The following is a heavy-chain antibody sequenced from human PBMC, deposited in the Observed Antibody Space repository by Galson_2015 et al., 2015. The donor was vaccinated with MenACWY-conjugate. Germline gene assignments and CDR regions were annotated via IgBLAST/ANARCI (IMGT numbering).Heavy chain of an antibody. J-gene: IGHJ4*02. V-gene: IGHV4-59*01. Sequence: ETLSLTCCVSGASISTDYWSWIRQPPGKGLEWIGDIHYSGSTKYNPSLKTRITMSLDTSENQFSLKLSSVTAADTAVYYCARWVAVKMIEYCGQGTLITVSS. CDR1: GASISTDY. D-gene: IGHD6-19*01. CDR3: ARWVAVKMIEY. CDR2: IHYSGST.